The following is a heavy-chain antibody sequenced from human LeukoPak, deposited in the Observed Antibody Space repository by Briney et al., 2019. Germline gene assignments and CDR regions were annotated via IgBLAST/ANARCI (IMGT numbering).Heavy chain of an antibody. D-gene: IGHD5-12*01. CDR2: MSGSGVYT. CDR1: GFTFRNYA. J-gene: IGHJ4*02. V-gene: IGHV3-23*01. CDR3: GKGLNRDYSGIGDH. Sequence: PGGSLRLSCAASGFTFRNYAMSWVRQAPGKGLEWVSSMSGSGVYTYYADSVRGRFTISRDNSENKLYLQANSLRAEDTAVYYCGKGLNRDYSGIGDHWGQGTLVTVSS.